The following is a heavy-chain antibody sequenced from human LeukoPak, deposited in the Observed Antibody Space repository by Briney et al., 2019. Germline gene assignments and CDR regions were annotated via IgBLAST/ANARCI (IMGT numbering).Heavy chain of an antibody. CDR1: GYTFTSYD. J-gene: IGHJ5*02. CDR3: ARGSESYYGFNWFDP. D-gene: IGHD1-26*01. V-gene: IGHV1-8*03. Sequence: GASVKVSCKASGYTFTSYDINWVRQATGQGLEWMGWMNPNSGNTGYAQKFQGRVTITRNTSISTACMELSSLRSEDTAVYYCARGSESYYGFNWFDPWGQGTLVTVSS. CDR2: MNPNSGNT.